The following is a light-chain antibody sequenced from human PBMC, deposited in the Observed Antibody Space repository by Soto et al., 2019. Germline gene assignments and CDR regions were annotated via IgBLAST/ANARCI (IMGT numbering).Light chain of an antibody. Sequence: QSVLTHPASGSGSPGQSITISCTGTSSDVGGYNYVSWYQQHPGKASKLMIYDVSNRPSGVSNRFSGSKSGNTASLTISGLQAEDEADYYCSSYTSSSSPYVFGTGTKVTV. CDR3: SSYTSSSSPYV. V-gene: IGLV2-14*01. J-gene: IGLJ1*01. CDR1: SSDVGGYNY. CDR2: DVS.